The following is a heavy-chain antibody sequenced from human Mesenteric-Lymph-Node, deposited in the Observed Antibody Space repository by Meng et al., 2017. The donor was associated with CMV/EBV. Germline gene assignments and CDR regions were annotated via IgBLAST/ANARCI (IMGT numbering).Heavy chain of an antibody. CDR1: DGSFRDYY. CDR2: IEDNGRT. D-gene: IGHD1-26*01. CDR3: AKWGGINGFDP. Sequence: SLNCAAYDGSFRDYYWNWVRQPPGKGLEWIGEIEDNGRTRYNPSLRSRITISVDTSANHFSLKLRSVTAADTAVYYCAKWGGINGFDPWGQGTLVTVSS. J-gene: IGHJ5*02. V-gene: IGHV4-34*01.